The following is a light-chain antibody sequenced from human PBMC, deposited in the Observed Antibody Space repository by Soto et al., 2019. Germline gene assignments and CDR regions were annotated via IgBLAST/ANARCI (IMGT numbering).Light chain of an antibody. Sequence: QSVLTRPASVSGSPGQSSTISCAGTRDDIGAYDYVSWYQQHPGNAPKLLVYEVTNRPSGVSDRFSGSKSGNTASLTISGLQAEDEADYYCNSYTNSSAVVFGGGTKVTVL. CDR1: RDDIGAYDY. J-gene: IGLJ2*01. CDR2: EVT. CDR3: NSYTNSSAVV. V-gene: IGLV2-14*01.